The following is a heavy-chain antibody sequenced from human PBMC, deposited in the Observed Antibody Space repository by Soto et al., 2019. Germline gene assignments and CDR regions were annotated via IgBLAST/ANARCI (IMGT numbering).Heavy chain of an antibody. V-gene: IGHV4-39*01. CDR3: AKTGFWSDYRVADY. CDR1: DGSISSGSSY. CDR2: INYGGST. D-gene: IGHD3-3*01. Sequence: QLQLQESGPRLVKPSETLSLTCTVSDGSISSGSSYWGWIRQPPGKGLEWIGSINYGGSTYYNPSLKSRITISVDTSKNQFSLKLGSVTAADTAVYFCAKTGFWSDYRVADYWGQGTLVTVSS. J-gene: IGHJ4*02.